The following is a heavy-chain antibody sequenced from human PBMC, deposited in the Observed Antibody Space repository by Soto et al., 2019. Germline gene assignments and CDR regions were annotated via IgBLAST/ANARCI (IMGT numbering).Heavy chain of an antibody. D-gene: IGHD6-13*01. Sequence: PGGSLRLSWAASGFTLSSYAMSWVRQAPGKGLEWVSAISGSGGSTYYADSVKGRFTISRDNSKNTLYLQMNSLRAEDTAVYYRAYSSTPFVYWGQGTLVTVSS. V-gene: IGHV3-23*01. CDR1: GFTLSSYA. CDR2: ISGSGGST. CDR3: AYSSTPFVY. J-gene: IGHJ4*02.